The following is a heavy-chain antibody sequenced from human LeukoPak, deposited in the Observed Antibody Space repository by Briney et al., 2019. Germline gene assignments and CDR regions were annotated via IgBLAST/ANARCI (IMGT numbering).Heavy chain of an antibody. D-gene: IGHD2-15*01. CDR3: AKRGNSGGAYYAMDV. J-gene: IGHJ6*02. CDR1: GYTFIGYY. CDR2: INPNSGGT. Sequence: ASVKVSCKSSGYTFIGYYIHWVRQAPGQGLEWMGWINPNSGGTNCAQKFQGRVTMTRDTSISTAYVELSSLTSDDTAVYYCAKRGNSGGAYYAMDVWGQGTTVTVSS. V-gene: IGHV1-2*02.